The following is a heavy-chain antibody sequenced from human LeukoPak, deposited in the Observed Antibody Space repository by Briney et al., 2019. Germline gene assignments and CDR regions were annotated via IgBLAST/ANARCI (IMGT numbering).Heavy chain of an antibody. CDR2: IFYSGST. V-gene: IGHV4-59*08. J-gene: IGHJ4*02. CDR3: ARYYCDGDCSHFDY. D-gene: IGHD2-21*02. CDR1: GGSISGYY. Sequence: SETLSLTCTVSGGSISGYYRSWIRQPPGKGLEWIGDIFYSGSTNSNPSLRSRVTISVDTSKNQFSLKLRSVTAADTALYYCARYYCDGDCSHFDYWGQGTLVTVSS.